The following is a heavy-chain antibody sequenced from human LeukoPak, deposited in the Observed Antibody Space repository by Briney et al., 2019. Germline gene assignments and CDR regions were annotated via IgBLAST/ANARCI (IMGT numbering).Heavy chain of an antibody. CDR1: GYTFTSYG. Sequence: ASVKVSCKASGYTFTSYGISRVRQAPGQGLEWMGWISAYNGNTNYAQKLQGRVTMTTDTSTSTAYMELRSLRSDDTAVYYCARDPGVDTAMVFDYWGQGTLVTVSS. J-gene: IGHJ4*02. CDR2: ISAYNGNT. D-gene: IGHD5-18*01. V-gene: IGHV1-18*01. CDR3: ARDPGVDTAMVFDY.